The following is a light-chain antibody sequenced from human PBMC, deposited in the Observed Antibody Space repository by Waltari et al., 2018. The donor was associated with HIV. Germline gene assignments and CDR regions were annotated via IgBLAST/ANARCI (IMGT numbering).Light chain of an antibody. Sequence: QSALTQPASVSGSPGQSLTISCTGTSSDVVNYNYVSWYQQHPGKAPNRMVYDVTKRPSGVSNRFSGSKSGNTASLTISGLQAEDEAEYYCCSYAGSSTFVFGGGTKLTVL. CDR3: CSYAGSSTFV. V-gene: IGLV2-23*02. CDR2: DVT. CDR1: SSDVVNYNY. J-gene: IGLJ2*01.